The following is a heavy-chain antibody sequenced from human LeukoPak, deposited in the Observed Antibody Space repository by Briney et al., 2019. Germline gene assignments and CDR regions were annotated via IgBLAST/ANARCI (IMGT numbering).Heavy chain of an antibody. CDR1: GGSFSGYY. CDR3: ASAYYDSSGYYPPGY. D-gene: IGHD3-22*01. Sequence: SETLSLTCAVYGGSFSGYYWSWIRQPPGKGLEWIGYIYYSGSTYYNPSLKSRVTISVDTSKNQFSLKLSSVTAADTAVYYCASAYYDSSGYYPPGYWGRGTLVTVSS. J-gene: IGHJ4*02. V-gene: IGHV4-30-4*08. CDR2: IYYSGST.